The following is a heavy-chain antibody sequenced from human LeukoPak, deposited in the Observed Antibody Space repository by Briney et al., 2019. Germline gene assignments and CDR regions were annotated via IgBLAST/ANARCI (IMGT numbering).Heavy chain of an antibody. CDR3: ARYYGDYGRNNWFDP. CDR2: ISAYNGNT. Sequence: ASVKVSCKASGYTFTSYGISWVRQAPGQGLEWMGWISAYNGNTNYAQKLQGRVTMTTDTSTSTAYMELRSLRSDDTAVYYCARYYGDYGRNNWFDPWGQGTLVTVSS. J-gene: IGHJ5*02. V-gene: IGHV1-18*01. CDR1: GYTFTSYG. D-gene: IGHD4-17*01.